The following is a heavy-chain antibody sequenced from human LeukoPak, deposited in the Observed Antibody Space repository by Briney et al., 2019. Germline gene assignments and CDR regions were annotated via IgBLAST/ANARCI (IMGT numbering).Heavy chain of an antibody. CDR2: VGGSGGIT. Sequence: GGSLRLSCEVSEFTFSSYAMSWIRQAPGKGLEWVSSVGGSGGITYYYADSVKGRFTISRDNSKNTLYLQMNSLRAEDTAVYFCVTDWRGSSCDGDCLRYWGQGTLVTVSS. V-gene: IGHV3-23*01. CDR3: VTDWRGSSCDGDCLRY. D-gene: IGHD2-21*02. J-gene: IGHJ4*02. CDR1: EFTFSSYA.